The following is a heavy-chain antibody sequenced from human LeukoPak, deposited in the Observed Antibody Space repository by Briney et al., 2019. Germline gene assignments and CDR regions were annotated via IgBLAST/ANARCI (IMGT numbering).Heavy chain of an antibody. CDR1: KFTVSSKY. D-gene: IGHD4-23*01. V-gene: IGHV3-66*01. J-gene: IGHJ4*02. Sequence: GGSLTLSCAVSKFTVSSKYMSWVRQAPGRGLVWVSVIYSGGSTHYADSVKGRFTISRDNSKNTLYLQMNSLRAEDTAVYYCASLYYGGNNFDYWGQGTLVTVSS. CDR3: ASLYYGGNNFDY. CDR2: IYSGGST.